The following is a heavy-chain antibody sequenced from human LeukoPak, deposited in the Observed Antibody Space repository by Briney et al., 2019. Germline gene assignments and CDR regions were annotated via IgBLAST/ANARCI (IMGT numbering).Heavy chain of an antibody. Sequence: PGRSLRLSCAASGFTFSSYGMHWVRQAPGKGLEWAAVIWYDGSDKYYADSVKGRFTISRDNSKNTLYLQMNSLRAEDTAVYYCARVVVDNYYYYGMDVWGQGTTVTVSS. J-gene: IGHJ6*02. D-gene: IGHD3-22*01. CDR2: IWYDGSDK. CDR1: GFTFSSYG. CDR3: ARVVVDNYYYYGMDV. V-gene: IGHV3-33*01.